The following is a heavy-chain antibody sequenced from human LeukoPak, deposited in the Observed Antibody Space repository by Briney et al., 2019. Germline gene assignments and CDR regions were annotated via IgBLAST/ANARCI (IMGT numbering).Heavy chain of an antibody. CDR1: GFTLSTYA. D-gene: IGHD2-8*02. J-gene: IGHJ4*02. V-gene: IGHV3-23*01. Sequence: GGSLRLSCAASGFTLSTYAMSWVRQTPGKGLEWVAATSSSDAGTYHADSVRGRFTISRDNSKSTLSLQMNSLRAEDTAIYYCATYRQVLLPFESWGQGTLVTVSS. CDR3: ATYRQVLLPFES. CDR2: TSSSDAGT.